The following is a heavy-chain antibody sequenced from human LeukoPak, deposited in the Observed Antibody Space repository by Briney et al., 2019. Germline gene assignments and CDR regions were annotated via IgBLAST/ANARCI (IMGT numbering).Heavy chain of an antibody. V-gene: IGHV3-66*01. J-gene: IGHJ4*02. Sequence: GGSLRLSCAASGFTVSSNYMSWVRQAPGKGLEWVSVIYSGGSTYYADSVKGRFTNSRDNSKNTLYLQMNSLRAEDTAVYYCARGYYDSSGYYYFDYWGQGTLVTVSS. CDR3: ARGYYDSSGYYYFDY. D-gene: IGHD3-22*01. CDR2: IYSGGST. CDR1: GFTVSSNY.